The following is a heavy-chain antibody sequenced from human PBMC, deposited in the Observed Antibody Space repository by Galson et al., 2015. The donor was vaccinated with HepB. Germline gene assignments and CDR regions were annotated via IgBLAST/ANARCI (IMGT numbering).Heavy chain of an antibody. CDR3: ARDRSYYDSSGYYYYSYLFDL. V-gene: IGHV3-48*02. J-gene: IGHJ2*01. CDR1: GFTFSSYS. D-gene: IGHD3-22*01. CDR2: ISSSSSTI. Sequence: SLRLSCAASGFTFSSYSMNWVRQAPGKGLEWVSYISSSSSTIYYADSVKGRFTISRDNAKNSLYLQMNSLRDEDTAVYYCARDRSYYDSSGYYYYSYLFDLWGRGTLVTVSS.